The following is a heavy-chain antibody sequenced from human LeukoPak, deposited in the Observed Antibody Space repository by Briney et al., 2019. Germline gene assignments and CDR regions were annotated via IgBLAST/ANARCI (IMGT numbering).Heavy chain of an antibody. J-gene: IGHJ4*02. D-gene: IGHD1-26*01. Sequence: TGGSLRLSCAASGFTFTSYGMSWVRQAPGKGLEWVSTITGSGGSTYYADSVKGRFTISRDNSKNTLFLQMNSLRAEDTAVYYCARGDSGSYYFDYWGQGTLVTVSS. CDR3: ARGDSGSYYFDY. V-gene: IGHV3-23*01. CDR2: ITGSGGST. CDR1: GFTFTSYG.